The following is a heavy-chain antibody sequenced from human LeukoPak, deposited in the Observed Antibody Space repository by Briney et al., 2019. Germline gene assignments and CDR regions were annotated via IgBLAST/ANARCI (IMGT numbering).Heavy chain of an antibody. V-gene: IGHV1-69*04. CDR2: IIPILGIA. D-gene: IGHD3-10*01. J-gene: IGHJ6*02. CDR1: GGTFSSYA. Sequence: GASVKVSCKASGGTFSSYAISWVRQAPGQGLEWMGRIIPILGIANYARKFQGRVTITADKSTSTAYMELSSLRSEDTAVYHCAGGYGSGSYYNPYYYYGMDVWGQGTTVTVSS. CDR3: AGGYGSGSYYNPYYYYGMDV.